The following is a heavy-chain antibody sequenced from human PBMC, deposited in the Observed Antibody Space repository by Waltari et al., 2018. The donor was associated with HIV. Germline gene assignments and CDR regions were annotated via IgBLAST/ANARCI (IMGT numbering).Heavy chain of an antibody. D-gene: IGHD2-21*01. J-gene: IGHJ6*02. CDR2: IDPSAGTT. CDR1: GFVFTSYY. Sequence: VRLEQSGPEVKEPGSSVIVSCKTTGFVFTSYYIHWVRQVPGQGLEWMGTIDPSAGTTRFVHRFRPRIKLTRDLSRNTVYMEVTRLAFGETAIYYCARDRSPIQDYSLDVWGQGTAVVVS. CDR3: ARDRSPIQDYSLDV. V-gene: IGHV1-46*01.